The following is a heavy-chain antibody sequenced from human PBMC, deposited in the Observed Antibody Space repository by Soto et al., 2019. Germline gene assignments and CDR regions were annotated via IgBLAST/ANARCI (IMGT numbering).Heavy chain of an antibody. J-gene: IGHJ5*02. Sequence: EVQLLESGGGLVQPGGSLRLSCAASGFTFSSYAMSWVRQAPGKGLEWVSAISGSGGSTYYADSVKGRFTISRDNSKNTRYLQMNSLRAEDTAVYYCAKDSRDFWSGYYRSGWFDPWGQGTLVTVSS. CDR3: AKDSRDFWSGYYRSGWFDP. V-gene: IGHV3-23*01. CDR2: ISGSGGST. D-gene: IGHD3-3*01. CDR1: GFTFSSYA.